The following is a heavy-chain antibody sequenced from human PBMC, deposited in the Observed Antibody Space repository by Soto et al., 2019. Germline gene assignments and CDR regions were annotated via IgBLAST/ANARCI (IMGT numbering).Heavy chain of an antibody. Sequence: ASVKVSCKASGYTFTSYGISWVRQAPGQGLEWMGWISAYNGNTNYAQKLQGRVTMTTDTSTSTAYMELRSLRSDDTAVYYCARAVPYDSDASYDYIWGSPPGYYFDCWGQGTLVTVSS. CDR3: ARAVPYDSDASYDYIWGSPPGYYFDC. D-gene: IGHD3-16*01. CDR1: GYTFTSYG. J-gene: IGHJ4*02. CDR2: ISAYNGNT. V-gene: IGHV1-18*01.